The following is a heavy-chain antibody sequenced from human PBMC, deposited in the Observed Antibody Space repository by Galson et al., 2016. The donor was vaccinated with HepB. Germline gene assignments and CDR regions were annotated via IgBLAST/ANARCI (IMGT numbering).Heavy chain of an antibody. J-gene: IGHJ5*02. CDR2: IDNNGGTA. V-gene: IGHV3-64D*08. Sequence: LRLSCAVSGFTFSSFAMHWVRQSPGRGLEYVSGIDNNGGTAYYADSVRGRFTISRDKSRNTLYLQMGSLRADDTAVYYCMKGSFSSGWSNWLDPWGQGTLVTVSS. D-gene: IGHD6-19*01. CDR3: MKGSFSSGWSNWLDP. CDR1: GFTFSSFA.